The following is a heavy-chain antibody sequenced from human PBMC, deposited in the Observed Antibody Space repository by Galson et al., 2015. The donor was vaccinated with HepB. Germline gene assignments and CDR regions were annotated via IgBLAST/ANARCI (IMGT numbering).Heavy chain of an antibody. Sequence: SVKVSCKASGGTSSDYTITWVRQAPGQGLEWMGGIIPVYGTSHYAQNFQARLTFSADASTSTAYMELSNLRSDDTGMYFCARSYDNSGWLCYFDSWGQGTLVTVSS. J-gene: IGHJ4*02. CDR3: ARSYDNSGWLCYFDS. D-gene: IGHD3-22*01. CDR1: GGTSSDYT. CDR2: IIPVYGTS. V-gene: IGHV1-69*13.